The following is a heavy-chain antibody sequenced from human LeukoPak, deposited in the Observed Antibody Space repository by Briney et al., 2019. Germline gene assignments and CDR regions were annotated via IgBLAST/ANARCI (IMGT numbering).Heavy chain of an antibody. CDR1: GFTFSDYS. CDR2: ISSSSSYI. J-gene: IGHJ3*02. CDR3: ARVEHIVVVIAAPTKHDAFDI. V-gene: IGHV3-21*01. Sequence: GGSLRLSCAAPGFTFSDYSMNWVRQGQGKGLEWVSSISSSSSYIYYADSVKGRFTISRDNAKNSLYLQMNSLRAEDTAVYYCARVEHIVVVIAAPTKHDAFDIWGQGTMVTVSS. D-gene: IGHD2-21*01.